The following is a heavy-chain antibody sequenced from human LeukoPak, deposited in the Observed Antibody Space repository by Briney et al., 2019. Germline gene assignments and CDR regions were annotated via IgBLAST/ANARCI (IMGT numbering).Heavy chain of an antibody. Sequence: GASVKVSCKASGYTFTSYGISWVRQAPGQGLEWMGWISAYNGNTNYAQKLQGRVTMTTDTSTSTAYMELRSLRSDDTAVYYCARDKVEDVLRFLERLDDYYGMDVWGQGTTVTVSS. V-gene: IGHV1-18*01. CDR1: GYTFTSYG. D-gene: IGHD3-3*01. CDR2: ISAYNGNT. J-gene: IGHJ6*02. CDR3: ARDKVEDVLRFLERLDDYYGMDV.